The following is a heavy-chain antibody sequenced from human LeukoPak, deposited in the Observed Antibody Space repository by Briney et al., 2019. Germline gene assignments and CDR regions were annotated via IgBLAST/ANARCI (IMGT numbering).Heavy chain of an antibody. CDR2: VSAYNGNT. CDR1: GYTFTSYG. V-gene: IGHV1-18*01. CDR3: ARDPATYYDLWSGYYTGIGPDY. J-gene: IGHJ4*02. Sequence: ASVKVSCKASGYTFTSYGISWVRQAPGQGLEWLGWVSAYNGNTNYAQKLQGRVTMTTDTSTSTAYMELRSLRSDDTAVYYCARDPATYYDLWSGYYTGIGPDYWGQGTLVTVSS. D-gene: IGHD3-3*01.